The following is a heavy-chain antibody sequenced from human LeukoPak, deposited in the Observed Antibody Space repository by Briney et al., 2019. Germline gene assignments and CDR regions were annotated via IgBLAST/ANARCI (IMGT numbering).Heavy chain of an antibody. Sequence: GGSLRLSCAASGFTFNSYSMNWVRQAPGKGLEWVSYISSSTSTIYYLDSGKDRFTISRDNVRNSLYLQVNSLRAEDTAVYYCARSGTYAYFDYWGQGTLVTVSA. V-gene: IGHV3-48*01. CDR2: ISSSTSTI. CDR3: ARSGTYAYFDY. D-gene: IGHD1-26*01. J-gene: IGHJ4*02. CDR1: GFTFNSYS.